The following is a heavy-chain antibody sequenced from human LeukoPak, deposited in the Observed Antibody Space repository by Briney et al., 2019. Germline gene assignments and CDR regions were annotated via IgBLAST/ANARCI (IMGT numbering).Heavy chain of an antibody. CDR3: ARGQDGFDI. Sequence: ASVKVSCKASGYTFTTYAISWVRQAPGQGLEWMGWISASTGNTNYAQKLQGRVTMTTDTSTSTAYVGLTSLISDDTAVYYCARGQDGFDIWGQGTMVTVSS. CDR1: GYTFTTYA. V-gene: IGHV1-18*01. CDR2: ISASTGNT. J-gene: IGHJ3*02.